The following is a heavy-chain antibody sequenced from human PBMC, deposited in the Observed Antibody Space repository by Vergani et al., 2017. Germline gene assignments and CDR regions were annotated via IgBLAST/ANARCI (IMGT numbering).Heavy chain of an antibody. CDR3: ARGDYGILTGYRY. Sequence: QVQLVQSGAVVKKPGASVKVSCKTSGYTFSNYYMHWVRQAPGQGLEWMGIINPSGGHTNYAQKFQGRVTMTRDTSTSTVYMELRSLRSEDTAIYYCARGDYGILTGYRYWGQGTLVTVSA. V-gene: IGHV1-46*03. CDR2: INPSGGHT. J-gene: IGHJ4*02. CDR1: GYTFSNYY. D-gene: IGHD3-9*01.